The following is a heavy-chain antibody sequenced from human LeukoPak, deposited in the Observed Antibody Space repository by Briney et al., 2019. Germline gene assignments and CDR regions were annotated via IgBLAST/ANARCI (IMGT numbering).Heavy chain of an antibody. D-gene: IGHD5-18*01. CDR2: ISAFNGNT. V-gene: IGHV1-18*04. J-gene: IGHJ4*02. Sequence: GASVKVSCKASGYTFTGYYMHWVRQAPGQGLEWMGWISAFNGNTAYAQKLRDRVTMTTDTSTSTAYMELRSLRSDDTAIYYCARVNVDTDMWESENYWGQGTLVTVSS. CDR1: GYTFTGYY. CDR3: ARVNVDTDMWESENY.